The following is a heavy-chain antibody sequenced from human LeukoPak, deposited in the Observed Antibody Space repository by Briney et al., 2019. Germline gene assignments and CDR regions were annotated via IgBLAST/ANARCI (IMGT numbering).Heavy chain of an antibody. Sequence: GASVKVSCKASGYTFISYGISWVRQAPGQGLEWMGRISAYNGNTDYAQKFQGRLTMTTDTSTSTAYKELRSLRSDDTAVFYCARTIGGGYSYGPYFDYWGQGSLVAVSS. V-gene: IGHV1-18*01. CDR2: ISAYNGNT. CDR1: GYTFISYG. J-gene: IGHJ4*02. D-gene: IGHD5-18*01. CDR3: ARTIGGGYSYGPYFDY.